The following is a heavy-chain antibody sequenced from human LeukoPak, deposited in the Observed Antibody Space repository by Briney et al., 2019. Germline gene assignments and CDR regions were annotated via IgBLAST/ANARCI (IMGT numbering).Heavy chain of an antibody. Sequence: SETLSLTCTVSGGSISSSSYYWGWIRQPPGKGLEWIGSIYYSGSTYYNPSLKSRVTISVDTSKNQFSLKLSSVTAADTAVYYCARGRDGYNLYYYYYMDVWGKGTTVTVSS. CDR3: ARGRDGYNLYYYYYMDV. D-gene: IGHD5-24*01. CDR1: GGSISSSSYY. V-gene: IGHV4-39*01. J-gene: IGHJ6*03. CDR2: IYYSGST.